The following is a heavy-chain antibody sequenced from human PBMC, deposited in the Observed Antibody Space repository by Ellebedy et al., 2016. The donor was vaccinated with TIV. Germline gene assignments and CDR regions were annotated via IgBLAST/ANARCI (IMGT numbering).Heavy chain of an antibody. D-gene: IGHD6-13*01. CDR2: ISSNSNYI. CDR1: GFTFSSYS. V-gene: IGHV3-21*01. CDR3: ARGAMAAAGDDY. Sequence: GESLKISCAASGFTFSSYSMTWVRQAPGKGLGWVSSISSNSNYIYYADSVRGRFTISRDNAKKSLYLQMNSLRAEDTAVYYCARGAMAAAGDDYWGQGTLVTVPS. J-gene: IGHJ4*02.